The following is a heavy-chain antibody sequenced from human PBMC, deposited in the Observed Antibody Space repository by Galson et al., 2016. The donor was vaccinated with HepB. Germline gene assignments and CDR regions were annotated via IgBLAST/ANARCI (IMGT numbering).Heavy chain of an antibody. V-gene: IGHV3-23*01. CDR2: ISGFGGST. Sequence: SLRLSCAASGFTLSNYAMNWVRQAPGEGLEWVSAISGFGGSTYYSDPVKGRFTISRDSSNNTLYLQMDSLRAEDTAVYYCASWWQTPASYFDYWGQGTPVTVSS. CDR3: ASWWQTPASYFDY. D-gene: IGHD2-8*02. J-gene: IGHJ4*02. CDR1: GFTLSNYA.